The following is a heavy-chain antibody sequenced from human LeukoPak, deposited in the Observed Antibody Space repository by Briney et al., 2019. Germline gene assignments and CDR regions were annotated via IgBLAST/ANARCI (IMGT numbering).Heavy chain of an antibody. CDR2: INPNSGVT. Sequence: ASVKVSCKASGYTFTGYYIHWVRQAPGQGLEWMGRINPNSGVTNYAQKFQGRVTMTRDTSISTAYMDLSSLTYDDTAFYYCARSSMVDAASQGTWGQGTLVTVSS. CDR3: ARSSMVDAASQGT. D-gene: IGHD2-15*01. V-gene: IGHV1-2*06. CDR1: GYTFTGYY. J-gene: IGHJ5*02.